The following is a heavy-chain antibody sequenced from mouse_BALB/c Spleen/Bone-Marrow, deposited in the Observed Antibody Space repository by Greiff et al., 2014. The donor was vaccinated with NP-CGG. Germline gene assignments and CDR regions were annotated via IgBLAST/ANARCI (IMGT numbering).Heavy chain of an antibody. CDR1: GFDFSRYW. CDR3: ARPRDYYGYFDV. V-gene: IGHV4-1*02. CDR2: INADSSTK. J-gene: IGHJ1*01. D-gene: IGHD2-4*01. Sequence: DVQLVESGGGLVQPGGSLKLSCAASGFDFSRYWMSWVRQAPGKGLEWIGEINADSSTKKYTPSLKDKFIISRDNAKNTLYLQMSKVRYEDTALYYCARPRDYYGYFDVWGAGTTVTVSS.